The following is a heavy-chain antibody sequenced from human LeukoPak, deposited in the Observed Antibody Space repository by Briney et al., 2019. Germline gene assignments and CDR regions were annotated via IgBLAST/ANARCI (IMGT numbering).Heavy chain of an antibody. V-gene: IGHV3-74*01. CDR3: ARVVSQYGDYAWIVNWFDP. CDR1: GFTFSSYW. CDR2: INSDGSST. J-gene: IGHJ5*02. D-gene: IGHD4-17*01. Sequence: GGSLRLSCAASGFTFSSYWMHWVRQAPGKGLVWVSRINSDGSSTSYADSVKGRFTISRDNAKNTLYLQMNSLRAEDTAVYYCARVVSQYGDYAWIVNWFDPWGQGTLVTVSS.